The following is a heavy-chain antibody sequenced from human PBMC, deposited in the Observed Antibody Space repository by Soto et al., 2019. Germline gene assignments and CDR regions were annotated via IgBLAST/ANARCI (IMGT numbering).Heavy chain of an antibody. CDR2: IYYNGNT. D-gene: IGHD3-10*01. V-gene: IGHV4-30-4*01. J-gene: IGHJ5*02. Sequence: QVQLQESGPGLVKPSQTLSLTCTVSGGSISSGDYYWSWIRQPPGKGLEWIGYIYYNGNTYYHPSLKSRVTISGDTSKNQCSLKLSSVTAADTAVYYCARLITMVRGVRLFDPWGQGALVTVSS. CDR3: ARLITMVRGVRLFDP. CDR1: GGSISSGDYY.